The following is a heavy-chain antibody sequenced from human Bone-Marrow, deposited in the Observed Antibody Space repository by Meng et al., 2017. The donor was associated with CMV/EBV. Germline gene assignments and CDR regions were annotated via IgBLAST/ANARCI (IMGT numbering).Heavy chain of an antibody. CDR2: ISSSSTI. V-gene: IGHV3-48*04. J-gene: IGHJ6*02. D-gene: IGHD3-22*01. CDR1: GFTFSSYS. Sequence: GESLKISCAASGFTFSSYSMNWVRQAPGKGLEWVSYISSSSTIYYADSVKGRFTISRDNAKNSLYLQMNSLRAEDTAVYYCARDSYYDVYYYGMDVWGQGTTVTVSS. CDR3: ARDSYYDVYYYGMDV.